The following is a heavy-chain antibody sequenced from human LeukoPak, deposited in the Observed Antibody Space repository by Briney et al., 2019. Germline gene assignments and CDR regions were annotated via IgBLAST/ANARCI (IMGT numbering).Heavy chain of an antibody. CDR2: IYYSGST. J-gene: IGHJ4*02. V-gene: IGHV4-30-4*01. CDR1: GGSISSGDYY. Sequence: SQTLPLTCTVSGGSISSGDYYWSWIRQPPGKGLEWIGYIYYSGSTYYNPSLKSRVTISVDTSKNQFSLKLSSVTAADTAVYYCARGEVVSPWSIWGQGTLVTVSS. CDR3: ARGEVVSPWSI. D-gene: IGHD3-22*01.